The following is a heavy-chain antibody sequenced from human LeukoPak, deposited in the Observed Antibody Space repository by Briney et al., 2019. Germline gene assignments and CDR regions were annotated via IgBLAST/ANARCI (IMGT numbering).Heavy chain of an antibody. CDR3: ARGKVVPAAIVAPYYYYGMDV. CDR2: INHSGST. D-gene: IGHD2-2*01. CDR1: GFTFSSYS. J-gene: IGHJ6*02. Sequence: PGGSLRLSCAASGFTFSSYSMNWVRQPPGKGLEWIGEINHSGSTNYNPSLKSRVTISVDTSKNQFSLKLSSVTAADTAVYYCARGKVVPAAIVAPYYYYGMDVWGQGTTVTVSS. V-gene: IGHV4-34*01.